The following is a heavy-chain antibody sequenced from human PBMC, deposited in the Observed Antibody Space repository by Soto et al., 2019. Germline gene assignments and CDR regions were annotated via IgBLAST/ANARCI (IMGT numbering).Heavy chain of an antibody. J-gene: IGHJ4*02. CDR3: AKDGAIAAADYFFDY. V-gene: IGHV5-51*01. CDR1: GYRFTESW. D-gene: IGHD6-13*01. CDR2: IFPGDSET. Sequence: LGESLKISCKTSGYRFTESWIGWVRQKPGKGLEWLGMIFPGDSETRYSPSFQGRFTISRDNSKNTVYLQMNSLRGEDTAVYYCAKDGAIAAADYFFDYWGQGSLVTVSS.